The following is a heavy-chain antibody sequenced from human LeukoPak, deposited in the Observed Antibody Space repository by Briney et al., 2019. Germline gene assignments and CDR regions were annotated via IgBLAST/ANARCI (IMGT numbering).Heavy chain of an antibody. Sequence: PSETLSLTCNVSGDYITTTNYYWAWIRQPPGKGLERIASVFYSGTTYYNPSLKSRVVISMDTSRKQISLRLSSVTATDTAIYYCARRSRLYKHETTGYHDSWGQGTLVTVSS. V-gene: IGHV4-39*01. CDR1: GDYITTTNYY. CDR3: ARRSRLYKHETTGYHDS. D-gene: IGHD3-9*01. CDR2: VFYSGTT. J-gene: IGHJ4*02.